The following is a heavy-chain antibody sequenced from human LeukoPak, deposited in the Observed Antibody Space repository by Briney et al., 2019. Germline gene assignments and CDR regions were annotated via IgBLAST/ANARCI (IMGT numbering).Heavy chain of an antibody. Sequence: PGGSLRLSCAASGFTFSSYAMSWVRQAPGKGLEWVAGISDSGGSTYYADSVKGRFTISRDNSKNTLYLQMNSLRAEDTAVYYCAKNRPLSGSGWFDYWGQGTLVTVSS. D-gene: IGHD6-19*01. J-gene: IGHJ4*02. CDR2: ISDSGGST. CDR3: AKNRPLSGSGWFDY. CDR1: GFTFSSYA. V-gene: IGHV3-23*01.